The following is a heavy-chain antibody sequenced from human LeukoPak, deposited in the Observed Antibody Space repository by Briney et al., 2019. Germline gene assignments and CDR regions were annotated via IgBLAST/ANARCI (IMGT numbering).Heavy chain of an antibody. D-gene: IGHD3-16*02. V-gene: IGHV3-48*01. Sequence: GGSLRLSCAASGFTFDAYAMNWVRQAPGKGLEWPSYITSSRSTIYYADSMKGGFTISKHNAKNSLYLQMNSLRAEDTVVYYCAREGIIWGTYRYFDYWGQGTLVTVSS. CDR1: GFTFDAYA. CDR3: AREGIIWGTYRYFDY. J-gene: IGHJ4*02. CDR2: ITSSRSTI.